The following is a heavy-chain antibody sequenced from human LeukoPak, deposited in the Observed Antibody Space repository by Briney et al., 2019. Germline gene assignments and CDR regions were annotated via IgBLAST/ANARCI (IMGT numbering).Heavy chain of an antibody. CDR2: ITHKSRGT. Sequence: ASVKVSFKSCVYTFTDYYMHWVRPPPAQGREWMGWITHKSRGTNYAQKFQGRVTMTRDTSISTAYMELSRLRYDDTAVYYCARDGTGNWFDPWGQGTLVTVSS. CDR3: ARDGTGNWFDP. CDR1: VYTFTDYY. J-gene: IGHJ5*02. V-gene: IGHV1-2*02. D-gene: IGHD7-27*01.